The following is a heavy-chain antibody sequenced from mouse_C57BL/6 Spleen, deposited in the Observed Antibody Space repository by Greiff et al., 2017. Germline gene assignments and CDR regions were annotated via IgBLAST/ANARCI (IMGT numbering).Heavy chain of an antibody. V-gene: IGHV1-52*01. Sequence: VQLQQPGAELVRPGSSVKLSCTASGYTFPSYWMHWVKQRPIQGLEWIGKIDPYDSETHYNQKFKDKATLTVDKSSSTAYMQVSSLTSEDSAVYYCARDGRSYAWFAYWGQGTLVTVSA. CDR1: GYTFPSYW. CDR3: ARDGRSYAWFAY. J-gene: IGHJ3*01. CDR2: IDPYDSET. D-gene: IGHD1-1*01.